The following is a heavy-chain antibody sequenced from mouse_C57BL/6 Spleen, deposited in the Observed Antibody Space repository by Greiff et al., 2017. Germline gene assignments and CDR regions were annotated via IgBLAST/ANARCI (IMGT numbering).Heavy chain of an antibody. CDR3: ATNYCGSRGYFDY. CDR2: ISSGSSTI. Sequence: EVKLVESGGGLVKPGGSLKLSCAASGFTFSDYGMHWVRQAPEKGLEWVAYISSGSSTIYYADTVKGRFTISRDNAKNTLFLQMTSLRSEDPAMYYCATNYCGSRGYFDYWGQVTTLTVAS. CDR1: GFTFSDYG. D-gene: IGHD1-1*01. J-gene: IGHJ2*01. V-gene: IGHV5-17*01.